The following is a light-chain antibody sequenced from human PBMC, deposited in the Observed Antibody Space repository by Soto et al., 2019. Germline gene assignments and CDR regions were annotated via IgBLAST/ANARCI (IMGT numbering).Light chain of an antibody. CDR2: DAS. CDR1: QSIISL. CDR3: QQYNSYSGT. V-gene: IGKV1-5*01. Sequence: DIQMTQSPSTLSASVGDRVTITCRASQSIISLLSWYQHIPWKAHKLLIYDASSLESGVPSRFSGSGSGTEFTLTISSLQPDGFATYYCQQYNSYSGTFGQGTKVDIK. J-gene: IGKJ1*01.